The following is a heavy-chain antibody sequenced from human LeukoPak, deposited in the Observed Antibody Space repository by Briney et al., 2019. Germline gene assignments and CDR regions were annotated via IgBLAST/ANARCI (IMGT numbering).Heavy chain of an antibody. J-gene: IGHJ4*02. D-gene: IGHD3-22*01. CDR3: ARARDYYDSSHSY. Sequence: SETLSLTCAVYGGSFSGYYWSWIRQPPGKGLEWIGEINHSGSTNYNPSLKSRVTISVDTSKNQFSLKLSSVTAADTAVYYCARARDYYDSSHSYWGQGTLVTVPS. CDR1: GGSFSGYY. CDR2: INHSGST. V-gene: IGHV4-34*01.